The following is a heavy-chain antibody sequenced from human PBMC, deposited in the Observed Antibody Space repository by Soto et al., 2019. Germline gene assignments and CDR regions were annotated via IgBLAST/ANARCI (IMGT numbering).Heavy chain of an antibody. Sequence: GSLRLSCVTSRLTFSSYALNWVRQAPGKGLEWVSSISSSSNYIYYADSMKGRFTISRDNAKNSLYLQMNSLRAEDTAVYYCARENAYGDPNSFDYWGQGTLVTVSS. CDR3: ARENAYGDPNSFDY. CDR1: RLTFSSYA. D-gene: IGHD4-17*01. V-gene: IGHV3-21*01. CDR2: ISSSSNYI. J-gene: IGHJ4*02.